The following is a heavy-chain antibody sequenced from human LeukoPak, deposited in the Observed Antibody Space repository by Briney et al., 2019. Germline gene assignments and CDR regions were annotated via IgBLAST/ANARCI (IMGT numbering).Heavy chain of an antibody. CDR2: INHSGST. J-gene: IGHJ4*02. Sequence: PSETLSLTCAVYGGSFSGYYWSWIRQPPGKGLEWIGEINHSGSTNYNPSLKSRVTISVDTSKNQFSLKLSSVTAADTAVYYCARRARPLDYWGQGTLVTVSS. CDR3: ARRARPLDY. CDR1: GGSFSGYY. V-gene: IGHV4-34*01.